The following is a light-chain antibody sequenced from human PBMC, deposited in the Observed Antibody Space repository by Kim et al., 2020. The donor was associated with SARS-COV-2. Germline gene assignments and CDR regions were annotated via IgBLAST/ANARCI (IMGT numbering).Light chain of an antibody. Sequence: EIVLTQSPGTLSLSPGERATLSCRASQSVSSSYLAWYQQKPGQAPRLLIYRASSRATGIPDRFSGSGSGTDFTLTISRLEPEDFAGYYCQQYSNSRKFGQGTKVDIK. CDR2: RAS. CDR3: QQYSNSRK. V-gene: IGKV3-20*01. CDR1: QSVSSSY. J-gene: IGKJ1*01.